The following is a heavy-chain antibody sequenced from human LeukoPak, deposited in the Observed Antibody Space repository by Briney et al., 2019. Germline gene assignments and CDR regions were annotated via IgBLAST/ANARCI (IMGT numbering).Heavy chain of an antibody. CDR2: IYYSGST. CDR1: GGSISSYY. CDR3: ARDNVGIAVAGTRNAFDI. Sequence: KTSETLSLTCTVSGGSISSYYWSWIRQPPGKGLEWIGYIYYSGSTNYNPSLKSRVTISVDTSKNQFSLKLSSVTAADTAVYYCARDNVGIAVAGTRNAFDIWGQGTMVTVSS. V-gene: IGHV4-59*01. D-gene: IGHD6-19*01. J-gene: IGHJ3*02.